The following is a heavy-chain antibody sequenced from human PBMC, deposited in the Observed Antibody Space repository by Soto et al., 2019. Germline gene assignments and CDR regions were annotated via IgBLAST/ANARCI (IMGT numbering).Heavy chain of an antibody. D-gene: IGHD1-20*01. J-gene: IGHJ4*02. Sequence: GASVKVSCKASGGTFSSYAISWVRQAPGQGLEWMGETIPIFGTANYAQKFQGRVTITRDTSASTAYMELSSLRSEDTAVYYCARGITLPTPLDYWGQGTLVTVSS. CDR3: ARGITLPTPLDY. CDR2: TIPIFGTA. CDR1: GGTFSSYA. V-gene: IGHV1-69*05.